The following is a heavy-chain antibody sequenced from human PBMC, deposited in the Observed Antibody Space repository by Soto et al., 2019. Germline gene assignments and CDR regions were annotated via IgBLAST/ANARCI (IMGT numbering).Heavy chain of an antibody. Sequence: EVQLVESGGSLVQPGGSLRLSCAASGVTFSSYWMHWVRQAPGKGLLWVSRINSDGSSTTYADSVKGRFTISRDNAKHALYLQMNSLRVEDTAVYHCAKADYRARGAFHIWGQGTMVTVPS. CDR2: INSDGSST. V-gene: IGHV3-74*01. J-gene: IGHJ3*02. CDR3: AKADYRARGAFHI. CDR1: GVTFSSYW. D-gene: IGHD4-4*01.